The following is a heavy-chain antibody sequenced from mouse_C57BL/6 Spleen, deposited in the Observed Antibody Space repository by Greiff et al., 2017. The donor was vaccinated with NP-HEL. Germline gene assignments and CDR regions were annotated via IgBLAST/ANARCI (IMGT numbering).Heavy chain of an antibody. CDR2: IDPSDSET. J-gene: IGHJ3*01. Sequence: QVQLQQSGAELVRPGSSVKLSCKASGYTFTSYWMHWVKQRPIQGLEWIGNIDPSDSETHYNQKFKDKATLTVDKSSSTAYMQLSSLTSEDSAVYYCASIPDYYGSSIFAYWGQGTLVTVSA. V-gene: IGHV1-52*01. CDR3: ASIPDYYGSSIFAY. CDR1: GYTFTSYW. D-gene: IGHD1-1*01.